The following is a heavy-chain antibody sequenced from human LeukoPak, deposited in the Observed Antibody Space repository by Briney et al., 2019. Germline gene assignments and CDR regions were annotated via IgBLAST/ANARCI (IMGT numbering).Heavy chain of an antibody. CDR2: IEQDSSAT. V-gene: IGHV3-23*01. J-gene: IGHJ4*02. CDR1: GFTFSSYA. Sequence: GGSLRLSCAASGFTFSSYAMSWVCQAPGKGLEWVSTIEQDSSATHSADSVRGRFAISRDNSKNTLYLQLNSLTAEDTAMYYCAKDEGRLITNWYRQYWGQGTPVTVSS. D-gene: IGHD1-1*01. CDR3: AKDEGRLITNWYRQY.